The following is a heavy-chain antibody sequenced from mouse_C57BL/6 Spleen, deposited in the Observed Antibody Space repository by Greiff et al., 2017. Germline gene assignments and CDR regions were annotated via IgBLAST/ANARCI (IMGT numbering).Heavy chain of an antibody. CDR1: GYAFTNYL. V-gene: IGHV1-54*01. CDR3: ARSYYYGSSWDYFDY. CDR2: INPGSGGT. Sequence: QVQLQQSGAELVRPGTSVKVSCKASGYAFTNYLIAWVKQRPGQGLEWIGVINPGSGGTNYNEKFKGKATLTADKSSSTAYMQLSSLTSEDSADYFCARSYYYGSSWDYFDYWGQGTTLTVSS. J-gene: IGHJ2*01. D-gene: IGHD1-1*01.